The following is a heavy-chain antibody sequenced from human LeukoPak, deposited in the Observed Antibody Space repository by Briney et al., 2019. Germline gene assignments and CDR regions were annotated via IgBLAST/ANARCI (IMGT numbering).Heavy chain of an antibody. D-gene: IGHD3-10*01. CDR2: ISWNSGNI. CDR1: GFTFDDYA. J-gene: IGHJ6*03. CDR3: TRAGGLVRGVHYYYYMDV. V-gene: IGHV3-9*01. Sequence: GGSLRLSCAASGFTFDDYAMHWVRQAPGKGLEWVAGISWNSGNIGYADSVKGRFTISRDNAKNSLYLQMNSLRAEDTALYYCTRAGGLVRGVHYYYYMDVWGKGTTVTISS.